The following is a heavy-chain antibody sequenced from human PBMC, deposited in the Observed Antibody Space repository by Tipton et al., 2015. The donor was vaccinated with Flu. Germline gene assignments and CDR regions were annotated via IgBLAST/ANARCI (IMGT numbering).Heavy chain of an antibody. J-gene: IGHJ4*02. Sequence: QLVQSGAEVKKPGESLKISCKGSGYTFSSYWVAWVRQMPGKGLEWMGIIYPGDSNTNRYSPSFQGQVTISVDMSVDTAYLQWSSLKASDTAMYYCARRKGDGCNYYIFDCWGQGTLVTVFS. CDR1: GYTFSSYW. D-gene: IGHD5-24*01. V-gene: IGHV5-51*03. CDR3: ARRKGDGCNYYIFDC. CDR2: IYPGDSNTN.